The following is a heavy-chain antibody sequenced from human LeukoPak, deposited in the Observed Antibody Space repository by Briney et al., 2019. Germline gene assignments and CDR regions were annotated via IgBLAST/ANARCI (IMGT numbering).Heavy chain of an antibody. CDR2: IYHSGST. Sequence: SQTLSLTCAVSGGSISSGGYSWSWIRQPPGKGLEWIGYIYHSGSTYYNPSLKSRVTISVDRSKNQFSLKLCSVTAADTAVYYCARGSPCGDYDYWGQGTLVTVSS. V-gene: IGHV4-30-2*01. CDR3: ARGSPCGDYDY. J-gene: IGHJ4*02. CDR1: GGSISSGGYS. D-gene: IGHD4-17*01.